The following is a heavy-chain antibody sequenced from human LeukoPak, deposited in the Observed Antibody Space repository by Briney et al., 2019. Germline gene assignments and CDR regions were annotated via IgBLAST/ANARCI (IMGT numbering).Heavy chain of an antibody. CDR2: IYTSGST. V-gene: IGHV4-4*07. Sequence: KPSETLSLTCTVSGGSISSYYWSWIRQPAGKGLEWIGRIYTSGSTNYNPSLKSRVTMSVDTSKNQFSLKLSSVTAADTAVYYCARCMADRSTSCSSFDYWGQGTLVTVSS. CDR3: ARCMADRSTSCSSFDY. CDR1: GGSISSYY. D-gene: IGHD2-2*01. J-gene: IGHJ4*02.